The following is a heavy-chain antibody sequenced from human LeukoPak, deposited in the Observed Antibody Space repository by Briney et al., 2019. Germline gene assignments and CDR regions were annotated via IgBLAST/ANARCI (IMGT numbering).Heavy chain of an antibody. Sequence: GRSLRLSCTIFGGTLSTYEFNWVRQAPGKRPEWISYMSRTADRIDHADSVKGRFTMSRDNAKSSVYLQMNSLRVDDTAIYYCATRLPFTGYKNWGQGTLVTVSS. D-gene: IGHD5-24*01. J-gene: IGHJ4*01. CDR2: MSRTADRI. CDR1: GGTLSTYE. V-gene: IGHV3-48*03. CDR3: ATRLPFTGYKN.